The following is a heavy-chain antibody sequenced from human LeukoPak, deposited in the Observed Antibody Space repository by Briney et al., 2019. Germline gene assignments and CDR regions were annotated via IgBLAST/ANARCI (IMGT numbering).Heavy chain of an antibody. CDR2: INQDGSAK. J-gene: IGHJ6*04. CDR1: GFMFTSYW. D-gene: IGHD3-10*02. Sequence: GGSLRLSCAASGFMFTSYWMSWVRQAPGKGLEWVANINQDGSAKYYVDSVKGRFTISRDNAKNSLYLQMNSLRAEDTAVYYCAELGITMIGGVWGKGTTVTISS. V-gene: IGHV3-7*01. CDR3: AELGITMIGGV.